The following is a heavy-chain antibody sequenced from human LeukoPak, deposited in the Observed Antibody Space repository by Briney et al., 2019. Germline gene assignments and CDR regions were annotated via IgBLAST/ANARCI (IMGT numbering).Heavy chain of an antibody. CDR1: GFTFGDYA. D-gene: IGHD3-9*01. V-gene: IGHV3-48*01. J-gene: IGHJ4*02. Sequence: AGGSLRLSCTASGFTFGDYAMTWVRQAPGKGLEWVAYIGSSSSAIYYAESVKGRFTISRNSAKNSLYLQMNSLRVEDTAVYYCAFDRYLFDYWGQGTLVTVSS. CDR3: AFDRYLFDY. CDR2: IGSSSSAI.